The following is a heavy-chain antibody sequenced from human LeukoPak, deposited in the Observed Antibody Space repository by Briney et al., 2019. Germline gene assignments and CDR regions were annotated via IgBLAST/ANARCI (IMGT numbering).Heavy chain of an antibody. Sequence: GESLRLPCAASGFTFNKYWMNWVRQAPGKGPEWVANINEDGTEKRYGDSVKGRFTISRDDAKNSLYLQMNSLRADDTALYYCARVKSDTSYRPFDSWGQGTLVTVSS. V-gene: IGHV3-7*03. CDR3: ARVKSDTSYRPFDS. D-gene: IGHD1-14*01. CDR2: INEDGTEK. J-gene: IGHJ4*02. CDR1: GFTFNKYW.